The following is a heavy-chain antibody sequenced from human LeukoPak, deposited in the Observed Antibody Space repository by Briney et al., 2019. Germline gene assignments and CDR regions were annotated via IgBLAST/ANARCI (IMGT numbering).Heavy chain of an antibody. J-gene: IGHJ6*02. Sequence: GGSLRLSCAASGSTFSSYSMNWVRQAPGKGLEWVSSISSSSSYIYYADSVKGRFTISRDNAKNSLYLQMNSLRAEDTAVYYCARDASEAYYYYYGMDVWGQGTTVTVSS. D-gene: IGHD6-19*01. CDR2: ISSSSSYI. CDR3: ARDASEAYYYYYGMDV. V-gene: IGHV3-21*01. CDR1: GSTFSSYS.